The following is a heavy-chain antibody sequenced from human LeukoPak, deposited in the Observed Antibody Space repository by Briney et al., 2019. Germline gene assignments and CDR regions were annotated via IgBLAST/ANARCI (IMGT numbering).Heavy chain of an antibody. D-gene: IGHD5-18*01. J-gene: IGHJ4*02. Sequence: SLRLSRAPSGFTPSSNYTRSVRQTPGKGVEWVSVFYSGGSTYYADSVKGRFTISRHNSKNTLYLQMNSLRAEDTAVYYCARGYSYGYGYWGQGTLVTVSS. CDR3: ARGYSYGYGY. V-gene: IGHV3-53*04. CDR1: GFTPSSNY. CDR2: FYSGGST.